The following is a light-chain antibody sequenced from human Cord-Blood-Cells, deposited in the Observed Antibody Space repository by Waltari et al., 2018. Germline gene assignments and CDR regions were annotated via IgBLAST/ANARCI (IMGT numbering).Light chain of an antibody. J-gene: IGKJ4*01. CDR2: AAS. CDR3: QQSYSTPLT. V-gene: IGKV1-39*01. Sequence: DIQMTQSPSSLSASVGDSVTITCRASQSISSYLNWYQQKPGKAPKLLIYAASSLQSGVPSWFSGSGSGTDFTLTISSLQPEDFATYYCQQSYSTPLTFGGGTKVEIK. CDR1: QSISSY.